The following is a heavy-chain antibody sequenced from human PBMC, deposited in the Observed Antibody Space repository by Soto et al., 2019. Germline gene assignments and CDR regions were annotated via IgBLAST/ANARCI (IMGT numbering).Heavy chain of an antibody. V-gene: IGHV4-31*03. CDR2: IYYGGIT. CDR1: GGSITSGGNY. D-gene: IGHD3-10*01. J-gene: IGHJ5*02. CDR3: ARGIWVRGIIGFNWFDP. Sequence: QVQLQESGPGLVKPSQTLSLTCSVSGGSITSGGNYWNGIRQHTGRGLEWIGYIYYGGITYYNPSLKSRITISVDTSKNQFSLKLSSATAADTAMYYCARGIWVRGIIGFNWFDPWGQGTLVTVSS.